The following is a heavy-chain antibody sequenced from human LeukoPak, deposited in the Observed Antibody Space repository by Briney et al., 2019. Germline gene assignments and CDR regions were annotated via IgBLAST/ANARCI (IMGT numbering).Heavy chain of an antibody. V-gene: IGHV3-21*01. J-gene: IGHJ6*02. Sequence: GGSLRLSCAASGFTFSSYTMNWVRQAPGKGLEWVSSISSSSSYIYSADSVKGRFTISRDNAKNSLYLQMSSLRAEDTAVYYCARDRDYYYGMDVWGQGTTVTVSS. CDR2: ISSSSSYI. CDR3: ARDRDYYYGMDV. CDR1: GFTFSSYT. D-gene: IGHD5-24*01.